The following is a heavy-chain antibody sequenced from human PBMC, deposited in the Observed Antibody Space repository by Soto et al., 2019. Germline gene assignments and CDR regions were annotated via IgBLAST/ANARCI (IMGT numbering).Heavy chain of an antibody. D-gene: IGHD2-15*01. V-gene: IGHV3-23*01. J-gene: IGHJ4*02. CDR3: AKAGYCTGVSCYFYYFDS. Sequence: EVQVLESGGGLLQPGGSLRLSCSASGFTFNNYVMAWVRQAPGEGLEWVSGISGSGATPYYADSVKGRFTISRDNSKNTLFLQMNSLSAEDTAVYFCAKAGYCTGVSCYFYYFDSWGQGTLVTVSS. CDR2: ISGSGATP. CDR1: GFTFNNYV.